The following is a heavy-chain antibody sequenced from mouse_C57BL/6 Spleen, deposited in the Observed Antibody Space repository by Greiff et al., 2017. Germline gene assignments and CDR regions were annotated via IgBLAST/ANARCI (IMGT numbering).Heavy chain of an antibody. V-gene: IGHV1-50*01. Sequence: QVQLQPPGAELVKPGASVKLSCKASGYTFTSYWMQWVKQRPGQGLEWIGEIDPSDSYTNYNQKFKGKATLTVDTSSSTAYMQLSSLTSEDSAVYYCARWVVARYFDVWGTGTTVTVSS. D-gene: IGHD1-1*01. J-gene: IGHJ1*03. CDR1: GYTFTSYW. CDR3: ARWVVARYFDV. CDR2: IDPSDSYT.